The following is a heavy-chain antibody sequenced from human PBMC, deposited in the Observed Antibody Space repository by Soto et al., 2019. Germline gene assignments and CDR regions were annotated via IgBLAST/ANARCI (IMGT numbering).Heavy chain of an antibody. J-gene: IGHJ4*02. Sequence: GGSLRLSCAASGFTFSSYGMHWVRQAPGKGLEWVAVIWYDGSNKYYADSVKGRFTISRDNSKNTLYLQMNSLRAEDTAVYYCASGQQWLVRGSPFDYWGQGTLVTVSS. CDR3: ASGQQWLVRGSPFDY. CDR2: IWYDGSNK. D-gene: IGHD6-19*01. CDR1: GFTFSSYG. V-gene: IGHV3-33*01.